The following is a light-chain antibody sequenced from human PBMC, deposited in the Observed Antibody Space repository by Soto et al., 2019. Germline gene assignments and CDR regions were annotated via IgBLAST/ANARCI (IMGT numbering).Light chain of an antibody. CDR1: TSSY. J-gene: IGKJ1*01. CDR2: GTS. CDR3: QQYKSYSWT. Sequence: EIVMTQSPATLSVSPGERATLSCRASTSSYLACHQQTPGQAPRLLIYGTSSRATGIPDRFSGSGSGTDFTLTISRLEPEDFATYYCQQYKSYSWTFGQGTKVDIK. V-gene: IGKV3-20*01.